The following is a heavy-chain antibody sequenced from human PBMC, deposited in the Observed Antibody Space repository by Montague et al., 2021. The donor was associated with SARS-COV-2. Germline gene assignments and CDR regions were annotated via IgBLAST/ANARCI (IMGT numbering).Heavy chain of an antibody. D-gene: IGHD3-10*01. CDR1: GFPFSNSA. V-gene: IGHV3-23*01. CDR3: AKDSYYYGLGYGMDV. CDR2: SSGSDGGT. Sequence: SLRLSCAASGFPFSNSAMNLFRQAPGKGLEWVSGSSGSDGGTHYSDSVKGRFTISRDNSKNVLYLQMNSLRAEDTALYYCAKDSYYYGLGYGMDVWGQGTTVTVSS. J-gene: IGHJ6*02.